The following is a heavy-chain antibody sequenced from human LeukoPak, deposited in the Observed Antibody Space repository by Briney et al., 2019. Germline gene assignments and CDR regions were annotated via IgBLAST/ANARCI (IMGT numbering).Heavy chain of an antibody. Sequence: GGSLRLSCAASGFTFSSYAMSWVRQAPGKGLQWVSTFSGSGGSTHYADSVKGRFTISRDNSKNTLYLQMNSLRAEDTAVYYCAKDPTDFDSSGQTYFDYWGQGTLATVSS. V-gene: IGHV3-23*01. CDR3: AKDPTDFDSSGQTYFDY. CDR2: FSGSGGST. CDR1: GFTFSSYA. D-gene: IGHD3-22*01. J-gene: IGHJ4*02.